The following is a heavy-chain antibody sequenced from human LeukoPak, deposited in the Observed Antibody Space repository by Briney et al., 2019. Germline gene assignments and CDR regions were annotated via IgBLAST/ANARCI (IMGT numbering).Heavy chain of an antibody. CDR2: IYYSGST. Sequence: PSETLSLTCTVSGGSISSYYWSWIRQPPGKGLEWIGYIYYSGSTNYNPPLKSRVTISVDTSKNQFSLKLSSVTAADTAVYYCARSPLTYYYDRGMDVWGQGTTVTVSS. CDR3: ARSPLTYYYDRGMDV. V-gene: IGHV4-59*01. CDR1: GGSISSYY. D-gene: IGHD3-22*01. J-gene: IGHJ6*02.